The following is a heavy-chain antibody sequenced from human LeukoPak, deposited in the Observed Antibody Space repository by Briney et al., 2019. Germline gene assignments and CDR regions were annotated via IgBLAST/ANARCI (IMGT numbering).Heavy chain of an antibody. CDR3: ARQGPQDY. V-gene: IGHV4-39*01. CDR1: GFTFSSYA. J-gene: IGHJ4*02. CDR2: IYYSGST. Sequence: GSLRLSCAASGFTFSSYAMSWIRQPPGKGLEWIGSIYYSGSTYYNPSLKSRVTISVDTSKNQFSLKLSSVTAADTAVYYCARQGPQDYWGQGTLVTVSS.